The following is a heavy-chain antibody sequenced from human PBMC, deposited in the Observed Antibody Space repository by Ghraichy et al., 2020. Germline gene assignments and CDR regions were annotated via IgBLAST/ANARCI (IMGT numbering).Heavy chain of an antibody. CDR2: INHSGST. Sequence: SETLSLTCAVYGGCFSGYYWSWIRQPPGKGLEWIGEINHSGSTNYNPSLKSRVTISVDTSKNQFSLKLSSVTAADTAVYYCARGRIFYPMARKGAFDIWGQGTMVTVSS. J-gene: IGHJ3*02. CDR1: GGCFSGYY. V-gene: IGHV4-34*01. D-gene: IGHD3-10*01. CDR3: ARGRIFYPMARKGAFDI.